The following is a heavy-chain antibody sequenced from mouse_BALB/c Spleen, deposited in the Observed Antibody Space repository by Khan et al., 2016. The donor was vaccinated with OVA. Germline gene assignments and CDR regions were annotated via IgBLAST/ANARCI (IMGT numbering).Heavy chain of an antibody. D-gene: IGHD2-3*01. CDR1: GYSITSDYA. Sequence: EVQLQESGPGLVKPSQSLSLTCTVTGYSITSDYAWNWIRQFPGNKLEWMGYITYSGTTSSNPSLKSRISITRDTSKNQFFLQLNSVTTEDTATYYCARPYDGYYAWLTDWGQGTLVTGSA. CDR3: ARPYDGYYAWLTD. J-gene: IGHJ3*01. V-gene: IGHV3-2*02. CDR2: ITYSGTT.